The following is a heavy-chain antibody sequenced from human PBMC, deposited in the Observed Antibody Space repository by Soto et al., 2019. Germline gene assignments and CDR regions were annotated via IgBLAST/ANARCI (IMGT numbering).Heavy chain of an antibody. V-gene: IGHV1-69*13. CDR1: GGTFSSYA. J-gene: IGHJ5*02. D-gene: IGHD2-15*01. CDR3: ARDRYCSGGSCYNGWLDP. CDR2: IIPIFGTA. Sequence: SVKVSCKASGGTFSSYAISWVRQAPGQGLEWMGGIIPIFGTANYAQKFQGRVTITADESTSTAYMELSSLRSEDTAVYYCARDRYCSGGSCYNGWLDPWGQGTLVTAPQ.